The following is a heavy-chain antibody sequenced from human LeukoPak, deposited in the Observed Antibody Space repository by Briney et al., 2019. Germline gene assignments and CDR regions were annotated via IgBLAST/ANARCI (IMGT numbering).Heavy chain of an antibody. D-gene: IGHD2-2*01. J-gene: IGHJ4*02. CDR2: ISRSGSTK. CDR1: GFTFSDYN. V-gene: IGHV3-11*04. Sequence: PGGSLRLSCAASGFTFSDYNMRWIRQAPGKGLEWVSSISRSGSTKYYADSVKGRFTISRVNAKNSLFLQMNSLRAEDTAVYYCAKDTPAAYPYYFDYWGQGTLVTVSS. CDR3: AKDTPAAYPYYFDY.